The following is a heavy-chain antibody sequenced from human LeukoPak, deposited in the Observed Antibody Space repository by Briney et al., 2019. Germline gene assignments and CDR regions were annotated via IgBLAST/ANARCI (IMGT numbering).Heavy chain of an antibody. D-gene: IGHD3-3*01. Sequence: ASVKVSCKASGYTFTGYYMQWVRQAPGQGLEWMGWINPNSGGTNYAQKFQGRVTMTRDTSISTSYMELSRLRSDDTAVYYCARNYAFWSGYVYWGQGTLVTVSS. V-gene: IGHV1-2*02. J-gene: IGHJ4*02. CDR2: INPNSGGT. CDR1: GYTFTGYY. CDR3: ARNYAFWSGYVY.